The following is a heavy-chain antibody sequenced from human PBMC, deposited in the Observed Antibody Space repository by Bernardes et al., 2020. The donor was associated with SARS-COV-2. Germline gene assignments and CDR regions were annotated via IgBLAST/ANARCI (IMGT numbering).Heavy chain of an antibody. CDR2: ISYDGSNK. V-gene: IGHV3-30*03. CDR3: ARDLGSMRTEGYSYGLDY. CDR1: GFTFSSYG. Sequence: GGSLRLSCAASGFTFSSYGMHWVRQAPGKGLEWVAVISYDGSNKYYADSVKGRFTISRDNSKNTLYLQMNSLRAEDTAVYYCARDLGSMRTEGYSYGLDYWGQGTLVTVSS. D-gene: IGHD5-18*01. J-gene: IGHJ4*02.